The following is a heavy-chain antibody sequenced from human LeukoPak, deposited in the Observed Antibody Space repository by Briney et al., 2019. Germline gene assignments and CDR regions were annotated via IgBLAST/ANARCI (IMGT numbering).Heavy chain of an antibody. CDR1: GGSIRGYY. CDR2: INDSGST. V-gene: IGHV4-59*08. D-gene: IGHD4/OR15-4a*01. J-gene: IGHJ4*02. CDR3: ARHLAARLGAARFLDY. Sequence: SETLSLTCTVSGGSIRGYYWSWIRQPPGKALEWIGYINDSGSTDYNPSLKSRVTISLDTSNNQFSLKLSSVTAAETAIDYCARHLAARLGAARFLDYWGQGTLVTVAS.